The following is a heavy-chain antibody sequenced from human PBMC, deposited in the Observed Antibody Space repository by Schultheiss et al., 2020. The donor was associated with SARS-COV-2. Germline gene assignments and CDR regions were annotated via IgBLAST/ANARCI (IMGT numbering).Heavy chain of an antibody. D-gene: IGHD3-3*01. CDR1: GGSINNRASF. CDR2: VYYTGHS. Sequence: SQTLSLTCSVSGGSINNRASFWGWIRQPPGKGLEWIGNVYYTGHSYSNPPLESRLTISVDTSKNQFSLKLTSLTAADTAIYYCARGNDFVYFFDSWGQGTLVTVSS. J-gene: IGHJ4*02. CDR3: ARGNDFVYFFDS. V-gene: IGHV4-30-4*08.